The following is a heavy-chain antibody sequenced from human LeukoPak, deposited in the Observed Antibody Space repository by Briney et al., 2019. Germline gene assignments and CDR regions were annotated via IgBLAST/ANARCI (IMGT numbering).Heavy chain of an antibody. CDR2: IYYSGNT. D-gene: IGHD6-19*01. J-gene: IGHJ4*02. CDR1: GGSISSSTYY. V-gene: IGHV4-39*01. Sequence: SETLSLTCTVSGGSISSSTYYWSWIRQPPGKGLEWIGSIYYSGNTYYNPSLKSRVTISVDTSKNQFSLKLSSVTAADTAVYYCARRAVPGTSFGDYWGQGTLVTVSS. CDR3: ARRAVPGTSFGDY.